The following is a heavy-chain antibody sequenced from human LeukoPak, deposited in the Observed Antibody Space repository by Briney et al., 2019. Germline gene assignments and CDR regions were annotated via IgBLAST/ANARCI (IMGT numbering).Heavy chain of an antibody. J-gene: IGHJ4*02. CDR2: ISPSSSTI. V-gene: IGHV3-48*02. Sequence: GGSLRLSCAASGFTFSSYGMNWVRQAPGKGLEWVSFISPSSSTIYYADSVKGRFTISRDDAKNSLYLQMNSLRDEDTAVYYCARGRQQQLVLWGQGTLVTVSS. D-gene: IGHD6-13*01. CDR3: ARGRQQQLVL. CDR1: GFTFSSYG.